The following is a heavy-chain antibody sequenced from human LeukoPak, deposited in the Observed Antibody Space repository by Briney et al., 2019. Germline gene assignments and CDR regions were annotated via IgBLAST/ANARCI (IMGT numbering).Heavy chain of an antibody. V-gene: IGHV3-30*02. CDR2: IRYDGSDK. CDR1: GFTFRHDV. D-gene: IGHD3-10*01. CDR3: AKEPYYGSASIDF. J-gene: IGHJ4*02. Sequence: TGGSLRLSCSASGFTFRHDVMHWVRQAPGKGLEWVTFIRYDGSDKYYADSVKGRFTISRDNSKNTLHLQMNSLRTEDTAVYYCAKEPYYGSASIDFWGQGTLVTVSS.